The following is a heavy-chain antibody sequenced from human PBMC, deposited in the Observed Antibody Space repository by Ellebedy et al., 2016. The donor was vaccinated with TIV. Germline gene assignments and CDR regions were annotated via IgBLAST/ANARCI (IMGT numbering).Heavy chain of an antibody. V-gene: IGHV3-23*01. Sequence: GESLKISXAASGFNFGSYAVTWVRQAPGKGLEWVSSISGTGLSTYYGGSVKGRFTISRHNSKNTLYLQMNSLRVEDTAVYYCAKWGGWDFGNFGGENWFDPWGQGTLVTVST. CDR1: GFNFGSYA. D-gene: IGHD3-10*01. J-gene: IGHJ5*02. CDR2: ISGTGLST. CDR3: AKWGGWDFGNFGGENWFDP.